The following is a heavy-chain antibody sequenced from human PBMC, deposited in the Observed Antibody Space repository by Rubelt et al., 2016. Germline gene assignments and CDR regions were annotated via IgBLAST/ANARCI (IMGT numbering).Heavy chain of an antibody. CDR2: LSSSSAYI. J-gene: IGHJ6*02. D-gene: IGHD1-7*01. V-gene: IGHV3-21*01. Sequence: EVQLVESGGGLVKPGGSLRLSCAASGFTFSSYTMNWVRQAPGKGLEWVSSLSSSSAYIYYADSLKGRFTISRANANNSLSLQVNSLRAEDPAVYYCARCGGTTYDYYYGMDVWGQGTTVTVSS. CDR3: ARCGGTTYDYYYGMDV. CDR1: GFTFSSYT.